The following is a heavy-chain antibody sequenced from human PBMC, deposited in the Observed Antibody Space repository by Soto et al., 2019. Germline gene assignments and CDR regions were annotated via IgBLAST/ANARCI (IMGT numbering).Heavy chain of an antibody. CDR2: IYYSGST. J-gene: IGHJ4*02. Sequence: XATLSLTCTVSGGSISSYYWSWIRQPPGKGLEWIGYIYYSGSTNYNPSLKSRVTISVDTSKNQFSLKLSSVTAADTAVYYCARGGTAMVRAEPTIDYWGQGTLVTVSS. CDR3: ARGGTAMVRAEPTIDY. V-gene: IGHV4-59*01. D-gene: IGHD5-18*01. CDR1: GGSISSYY.